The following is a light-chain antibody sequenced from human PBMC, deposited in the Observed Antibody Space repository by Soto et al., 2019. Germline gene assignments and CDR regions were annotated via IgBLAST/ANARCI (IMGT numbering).Light chain of an antibody. Sequence: IVLTQYPGTLSVSAGERATLSCRASQTVSKYLAWYQQKPGQAPRLLVYDASNRATGIPARFSGSGSGTDGTITISSLQKEDGSVYDGQQRSNWTITFGQGTRLEIK. CDR2: DAS. J-gene: IGKJ5*01. CDR3: QQRSNWTIT. CDR1: QTVSKY. V-gene: IGKV3-11*01.